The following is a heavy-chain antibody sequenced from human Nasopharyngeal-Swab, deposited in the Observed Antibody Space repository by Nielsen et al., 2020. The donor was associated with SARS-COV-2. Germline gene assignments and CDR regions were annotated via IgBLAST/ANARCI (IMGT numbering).Heavy chain of an antibody. CDR1: GGSINDYH. Sequence: SETLSLTCSVSGGSINDYHWSWLRQAPGKGLEWLGYIYYSGSTNFNPSLKSRLTMSIETSKKQFSLKLRSVTAADTAVYYCARVNRGILFDYWGQGTLVTVSS. CDR3: ARVNRGILFDY. CDR2: IYYSGST. D-gene: IGHD7-27*01. V-gene: IGHV4-59*13. J-gene: IGHJ4*02.